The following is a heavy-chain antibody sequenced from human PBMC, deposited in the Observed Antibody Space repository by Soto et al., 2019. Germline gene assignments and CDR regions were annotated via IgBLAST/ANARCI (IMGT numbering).Heavy chain of an antibody. CDR3: AKFKGVVIANYFCDS. D-gene: IGHD3-16*02. CDR2: ITNGGGGRT. CDR1: GFSFSGYA. J-gene: IGHJ4*02. Sequence: VQLLESGGGLVQPGGSLRLSCAASGFSFSGYAMSWVRQAPGKGLEWVSAITNGGGGRTDYADSVKGRFAIPRDNSQNTVYLQMLSLRAECTAIYYCAKFKGVVIANYFCDSWGQGTLVTVSS. V-gene: IGHV3-23*01.